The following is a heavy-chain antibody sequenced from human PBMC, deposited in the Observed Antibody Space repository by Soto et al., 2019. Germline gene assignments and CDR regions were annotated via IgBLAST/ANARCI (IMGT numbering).Heavy chain of an antibody. V-gene: IGHV3-30-3*02. CDR3: VKSGDNYNLLDY. D-gene: IGHD1-1*01. CDR1: GFTFSSYA. CDR2: ISYDGSNK. J-gene: IGHJ4*02. Sequence: GGSLRLSCAASGFTFSSYAMHWVRQAPGKGLEWVAVISYDGSNKYYADSVKGRFTISRDNSKNTLYLQMNSLRAEDTAVYYCVKSGDNYNLLDYWGQGAPVTVSS.